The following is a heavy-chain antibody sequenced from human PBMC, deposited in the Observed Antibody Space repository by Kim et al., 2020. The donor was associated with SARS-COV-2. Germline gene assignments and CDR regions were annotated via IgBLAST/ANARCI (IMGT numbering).Heavy chain of an antibody. V-gene: IGHV3-30*04. CDR3: ARDMGQWLVVSPGFDY. D-gene: IGHD6-19*01. Sequence: GGSLRLSCAASGFTFSSYAMHWVRQAPGKGLEWVAVISYDGSNKYYADSVKGRFTISRDNSKNTLYLQMNSLRAEDTAVYFCARDMGQWLVVSPGFDYCGQGTLVTVSS. J-gene: IGHJ4*02. CDR2: ISYDGSNK. CDR1: GFTFSSYA.